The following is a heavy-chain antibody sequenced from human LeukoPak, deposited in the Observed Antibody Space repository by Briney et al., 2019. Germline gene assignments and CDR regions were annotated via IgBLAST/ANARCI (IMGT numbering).Heavy chain of an antibody. CDR1: RGSLNSYY. J-gene: IGHJ4*02. D-gene: IGHD5-18*01. CDR2: ISYSGTA. V-gene: IGHV4-59*01. CDR3: ARAQRYSYGYFDY. Sequence: PSETLSLTRTVSRGSLNSYYWSWIRQPPGQGLEWIAYISYSGTASYNPSLKSRVTILVDTSKKQFSLKLSSVTAAATAVYYCARAQRYSYGYFDYWGQGSLVTVSS.